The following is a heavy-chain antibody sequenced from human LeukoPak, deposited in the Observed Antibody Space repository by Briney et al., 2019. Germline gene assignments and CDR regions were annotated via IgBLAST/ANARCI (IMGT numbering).Heavy chain of an antibody. J-gene: IGHJ4*02. V-gene: IGHV3-48*01. CDR2: ISGSSGII. CDR3: GRSENYYYDRSGPDY. D-gene: IGHD3-22*01. Sequence: GGSLRLSCAASGFTFNTYTMNWVRQAPGKGLEWVSYISGSSGIIDYADSVKGRFTISRDSSKNTLYLQMSNLRVEDTAVYYCGRSENYYYDRSGPDYWGQGTLVTVSS. CDR1: GFTFNTYT.